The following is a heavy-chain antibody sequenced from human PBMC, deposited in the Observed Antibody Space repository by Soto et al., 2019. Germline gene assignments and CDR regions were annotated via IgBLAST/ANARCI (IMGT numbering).Heavy chain of an antibody. D-gene: IGHD2-21*02. CDR1: GLSLSTTGVG. Sequence: QITLKESGPTLVKPTQPLTLTCTFSGLSLSTTGVGVGWIRQPPGKALEWLALIYWDDDKRYSPSLKSRLTITKDTSKNQVVLTMTNMDPVDTATYYCVQSRCGGDCLQSYSSHSYYDLDVWGQGTTVTVSS. J-gene: IGHJ6*02. CDR2: IYWDDDK. CDR3: VQSRCGGDCLQSYSSHSYYDLDV. V-gene: IGHV2-5*02.